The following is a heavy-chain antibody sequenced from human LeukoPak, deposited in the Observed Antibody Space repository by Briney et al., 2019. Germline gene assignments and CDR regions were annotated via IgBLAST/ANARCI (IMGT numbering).Heavy chain of an antibody. CDR3: HTRYYGSGTFV. V-gene: IGHV3-23*01. J-gene: IGHJ4*02. CDR1: GFTFSSYA. CDR2: KTHNRRST. Sequence: PGGSVTLLCGPCGFTFSSYAMSWVRQAPGEGVEWDSEKTHNRRSTYYADPEKGQLTIYKDNSKNTLFLQINSLRGEDTAVYYCHTRYYGSGTFVGGQG. D-gene: IGHD3-10*01.